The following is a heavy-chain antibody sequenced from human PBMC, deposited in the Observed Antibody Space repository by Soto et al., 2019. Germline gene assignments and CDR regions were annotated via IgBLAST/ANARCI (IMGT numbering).Heavy chain of an antibody. CDR1: GFTFSSYG. CDR3: AKQSMIVVVKYYYYGMDV. Sequence: GGSLRLSCAASGFTFSSYGMHWVRQAPGKGLEWVAVISYDGSNKYYADPVKGRFTISRDNSKNTLYLQMNSLRAEDTAVYYCAKQSMIVVVKYYYYGMDVWGQGTTVTVSS. V-gene: IGHV3-30*18. CDR2: ISYDGSNK. D-gene: IGHD3-22*01. J-gene: IGHJ6*02.